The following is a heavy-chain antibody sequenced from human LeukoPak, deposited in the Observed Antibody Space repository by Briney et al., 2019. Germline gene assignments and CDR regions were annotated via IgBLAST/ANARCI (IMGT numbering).Heavy chain of an antibody. D-gene: IGHD6-6*01. V-gene: IGHV4-59*01. CDR1: GGSISTYY. CDR3: ARSYSSSGYYYYGMDL. Sequence: SETLSPTCTVSGGSISTYYWSWIRQPPGKGLEWIGYIYYSGNTIYNSSLKSRVTISVDKSKNQFSLKLSSVTAADTAVYYCARSYSSSGYYYYGMDLWGQGTTVTVSS. CDR2: IYYSGNT. J-gene: IGHJ6*02.